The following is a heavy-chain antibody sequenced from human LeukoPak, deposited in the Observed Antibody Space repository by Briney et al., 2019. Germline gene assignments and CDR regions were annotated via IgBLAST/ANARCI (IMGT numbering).Heavy chain of an antibody. CDR1: GGTFSSYA. CDR2: IIPIFGTA. V-gene: IGHV1-69*13. D-gene: IGHD5-18*01. Sequence: ASVKVSCRASGGTFSSYAISWVRQAPGQGLEWMGGIIPIFGTANYAQKFQGRVTITADESTSTAYMELSSLRSEDTAVYYCARDPGYSYGLAFDIWGQGTMVTVPS. J-gene: IGHJ3*02. CDR3: ARDPGYSYGLAFDI.